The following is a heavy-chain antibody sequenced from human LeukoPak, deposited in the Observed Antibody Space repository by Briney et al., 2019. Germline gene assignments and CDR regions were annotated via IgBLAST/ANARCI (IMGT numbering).Heavy chain of an antibody. Sequence: PGGSLRLSCAASGFTFSSYEMNWVRQAPGKGLEWVPYISSSGSTIYYADSVKGRFTISRDNAKNSLYLQMNSLRAEDTAVYYCASPGVWGRNPVDYYYYMDVWGKGTTVTISS. CDR3: ASPGVWGRNPVDYYYYMDV. J-gene: IGHJ6*03. V-gene: IGHV3-48*03. CDR1: GFTFSSYE. D-gene: IGHD7-27*01. CDR2: ISSSGSTI.